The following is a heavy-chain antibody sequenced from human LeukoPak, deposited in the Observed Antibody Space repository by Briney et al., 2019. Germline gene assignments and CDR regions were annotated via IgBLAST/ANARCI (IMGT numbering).Heavy chain of an antibody. V-gene: IGHV3-21*01. CDR3: ARDSRYCSSTSCYAWYFDY. Sequence: GGSLRLSCAASGFTFSSYSMNWVRQAPGKGLEWVSSISSSSSYIYYADSVKGRFTISRDNAKNSLYLRMNSLRAEDTAVYYCARDSRYCSSTSCYAWYFDYWGQGTLVTVSS. CDR2: ISSSSSYI. J-gene: IGHJ4*02. D-gene: IGHD2-2*01. CDR1: GFTFSSYS.